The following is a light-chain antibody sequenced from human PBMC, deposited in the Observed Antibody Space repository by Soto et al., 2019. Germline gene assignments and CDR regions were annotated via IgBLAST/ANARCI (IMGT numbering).Light chain of an antibody. J-gene: IGLJ1*01. CDR2: EAS. CDR3: SLYSSENPYV. CDR1: STDFVSYNR. V-gene: IGLV2-18*01. Sequence: QSALTQPPSVSGSPGQSVTISCTGTSTDFVSYNRVSWYQQPPGTAPKLIIYEASNRPSGVPGRFSGSKSGNTASLTISGLQAADEADYYCSLYSSENPYVFGTGTKLTVL.